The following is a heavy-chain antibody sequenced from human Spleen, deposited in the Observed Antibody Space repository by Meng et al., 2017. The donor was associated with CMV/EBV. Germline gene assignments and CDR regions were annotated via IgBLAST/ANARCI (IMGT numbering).Heavy chain of an antibody. CDR2: INHSGNS. CDR3: ARGRASYCSNGVCSIFDY. J-gene: IGHJ4*02. V-gene: IGHV4-34*01. D-gene: IGHD2-8*01. Sequence: GALSGDDWSGDRQPPGKGLEWIGEINHSGNSNYNPSLKSRVTISVDTSKNQVSLKLSSVTATDTAVYYCARGRASYCSNGVCSIFDYWGQGTLVTVSS. CDR1: GALSGDD.